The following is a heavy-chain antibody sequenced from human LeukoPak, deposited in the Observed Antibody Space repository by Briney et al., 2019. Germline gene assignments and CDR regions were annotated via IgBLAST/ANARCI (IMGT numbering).Heavy chain of an antibody. Sequence: GESLKISCEGSGYSFTSYWIGWVRQMPGKGLEWMWIIYPGDSDTRYSPSFQGQVTISADKSISTAYLQWSSLKASDTAMYYCALSVDKYYFDYWGQGTLVTVSS. CDR2: IYPGDSDT. J-gene: IGHJ4*02. D-gene: IGHD5/OR15-5a*01. CDR1: GYSFTSYW. CDR3: ALSVDKYYFDY. V-gene: IGHV5-51*01.